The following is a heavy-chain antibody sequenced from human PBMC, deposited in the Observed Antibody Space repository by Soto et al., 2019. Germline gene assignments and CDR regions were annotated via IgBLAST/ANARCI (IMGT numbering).Heavy chain of an antibody. CDR1: GFTFTRYS. J-gene: IGHJ4*02. Sequence: GSLRLSCAASGFTFTRYSMNWVRQAPGKGLEWVSSISSTTNYIYYGDSMKGRFTISXXXXKXXXYXEXXXLXAXDTAVYYCARESEDLTSNFDYWGQGTLVTVSS. CDR2: ISSTTNYI. V-gene: IGHV3-21*01. CDR3: ARESEDLTSNFDY.